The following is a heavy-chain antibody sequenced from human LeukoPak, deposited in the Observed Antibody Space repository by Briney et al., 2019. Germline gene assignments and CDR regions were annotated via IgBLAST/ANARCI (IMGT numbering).Heavy chain of an antibody. V-gene: IGHV1-69*05. CDR1: GYTFTSYY. CDR3: AGSWYGPSPGNLDY. CDR2: IIPIFGTA. D-gene: IGHD6-13*01. J-gene: IGHJ4*02. Sequence: ASVKVSCKASGYTFTSYYMHWVRQAPGQGLEWMGGIIPIFGTANYARKFQGRVTITTDESTSPAYMELGSLRSEDTAAYYCAGSWYGPSPGNLDYWGQGTLVTVSS.